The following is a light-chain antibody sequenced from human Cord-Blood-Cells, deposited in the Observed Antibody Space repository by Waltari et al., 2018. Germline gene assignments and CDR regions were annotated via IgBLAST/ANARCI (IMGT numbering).Light chain of an antibody. Sequence: QSALTQPASVSGSPGQSITISCTGTSSDVGSYNLVSWDQQHPGKAPKLMIYEGSKRPSGVSKRCSGSKSGNTASLTISGLQAEDEADYYCCSYAGSSTWVFGGGTKLTVL. J-gene: IGLJ3*02. CDR2: EGS. CDR1: SSDVGSYNL. CDR3: CSYAGSSTWV. V-gene: IGLV2-23*01.